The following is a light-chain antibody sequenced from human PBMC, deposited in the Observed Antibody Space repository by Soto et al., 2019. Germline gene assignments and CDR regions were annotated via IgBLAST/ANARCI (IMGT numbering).Light chain of an antibody. CDR2: EVN. J-gene: IGLJ2*01. CDR3: ASHAGSINLI. CDR1: SSDVGGYNF. Sequence: QSVLTQPPSASGSPGESVTISCTGTSSDVGGYNFVSWYQQRPGKAPKLMIYEVNKRPSGVPDRFSGSKSGNTASLTVSGLQADDEADYYCASHAGSINLIFGGGTKLTVL. V-gene: IGLV2-8*01.